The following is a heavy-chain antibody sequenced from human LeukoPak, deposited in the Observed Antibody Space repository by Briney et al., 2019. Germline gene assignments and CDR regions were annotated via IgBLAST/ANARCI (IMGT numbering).Heavy chain of an antibody. CDR1: GYTFTGYY. D-gene: IGHD6-19*01. CDR2: INPNSGDT. V-gene: IGHV1-2*02. CDR3: ARPRNPGIAVAAPY. J-gene: IGHJ4*02. Sequence: GASVKVSCKTSGYTFTGYYMHWVRQAPGQGLEWMGWINPNSGDTNYAQKFQGRVTMTRDTSNSTAYMELTWLRSDDTAVYFCARPRNPGIAVAAPYWGQGTLVTVSS.